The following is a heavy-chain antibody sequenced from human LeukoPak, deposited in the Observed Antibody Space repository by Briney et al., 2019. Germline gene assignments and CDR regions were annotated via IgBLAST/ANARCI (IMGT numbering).Heavy chain of an antibody. CDR2: ISYDGSNK. D-gene: IGHD3-22*01. V-gene: IGHV3-30*03. CDR1: GFTFRSYG. Sequence: GRSLRFSCAASGFTFRSYGMHWVRQAPGKGLEWVAVISYDGSNKYYADSVKGRFTISRDNSKNTLYLQMNSLKTEDTAVYYCTTEGYYYDSSGCSFDFWGQGALVTVSS. J-gene: IGHJ4*02. CDR3: TTEGYYYDSSGCSFDF.